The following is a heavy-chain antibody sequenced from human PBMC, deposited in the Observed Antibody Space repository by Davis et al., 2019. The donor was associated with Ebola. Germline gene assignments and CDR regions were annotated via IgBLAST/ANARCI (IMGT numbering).Heavy chain of an antibody. D-gene: IGHD3-10*01. J-gene: IGHJ4*02. CDR3: AKCERGY. V-gene: IGHV3-9*01. Sequence: GGSLRLSCEASGFTFDDYAMHWVRQAPGRGLEWVSGVSWNSRTIVYADSVKGRFTVSRDNVKNSLYLQMNSLRVEDTAVYYCAKCERGYWGQGTLVTVSS. CDR1: GFTFDDYA. CDR2: VSWNSRTI.